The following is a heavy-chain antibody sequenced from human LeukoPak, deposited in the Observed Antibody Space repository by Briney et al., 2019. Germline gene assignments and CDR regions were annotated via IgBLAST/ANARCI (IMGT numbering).Heavy chain of an antibody. D-gene: IGHD1-1*01. Sequence: GGSLRLSCAVSGFAFGSEAMSWVRQSPARGLEWVASIIPGGGTTYYADYVKGRFTISRDNSNNPLYVQMNNLRAEDTAVYYCAKVRSGSANWALRIFDNWGQGTLVTVSS. CDR2: IIPGGGTT. CDR1: GFAFGSEA. V-gene: IGHV3-23*01. CDR3: AKVRSGSANWALRIFDN. J-gene: IGHJ4*02.